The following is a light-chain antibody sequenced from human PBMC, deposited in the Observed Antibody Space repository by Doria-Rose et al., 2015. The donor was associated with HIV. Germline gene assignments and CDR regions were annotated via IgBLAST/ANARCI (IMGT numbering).Light chain of an antibody. CDR3: QQYYGYPFT. J-gene: IGKJ3*01. CDR1: ESIRSR. CDR2: KAS. V-gene: IGKV1-5*03. Sequence: MTQSPSTLSASVGDRVTITCRASESIRSRLAWYQQKPGKAPKLLIYKASSLESGVPSRFSGSGSGTEFTLTISSLQPDDFATYYCQQYYGYPFTFGPGTKVDIK.